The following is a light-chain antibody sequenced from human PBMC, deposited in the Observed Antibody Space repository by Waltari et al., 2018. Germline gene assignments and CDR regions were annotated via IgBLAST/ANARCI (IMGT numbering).Light chain of an antibody. V-gene: IGLV3-10*01. Sequence: SYELTQPPSVSVSPGQTARITCPGDALSKKYAYWYPQKSGQAPVLVIYEDIKRPTGIPERFSGSRSGTTATLAISGAHVDDEADYYCYSTDFSGHDRVFGGGTKLTIL. CDR1: ALSKKY. CDR2: EDI. CDR3: YSTDFSGHDRV. J-gene: IGLJ3*02.